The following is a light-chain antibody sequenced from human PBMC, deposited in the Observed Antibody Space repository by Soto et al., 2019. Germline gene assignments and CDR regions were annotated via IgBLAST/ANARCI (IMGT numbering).Light chain of an antibody. V-gene: IGKV1-17*01. CDR2: AAS. Sequence: EIQMTQSTSSLSASVGDRVTITCRASQGIRNDLGWYQQKPGKAPDLLIYAASSLESGVPSRFSGSGSGTEFTLTITSLQPEDFATYYCQQSYSTVWTFGQGTKV. CDR1: QGIRND. J-gene: IGKJ1*01. CDR3: QQSYSTVWT.